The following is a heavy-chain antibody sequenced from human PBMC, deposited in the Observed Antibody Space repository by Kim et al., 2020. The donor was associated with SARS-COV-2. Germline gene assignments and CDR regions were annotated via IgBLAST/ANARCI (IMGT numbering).Heavy chain of an antibody. CDR3: AKDLTGYYDSSGYGYFDL. CDR2: IWYDGSNK. Sequence: GGSLRLSCAASGFTFSSYAMHWVRQAPGKGLEWVAVIWYDGSNKYYADSVKGRFTISRDNSKNTLYLQMNSLRAEDTAVYYCAKDLTGYYDSSGYGYFDLWGRGTLVTVSS. V-gene: IGHV3-33*06. CDR1: GFTFSSYA. D-gene: IGHD3-22*01. J-gene: IGHJ2*01.